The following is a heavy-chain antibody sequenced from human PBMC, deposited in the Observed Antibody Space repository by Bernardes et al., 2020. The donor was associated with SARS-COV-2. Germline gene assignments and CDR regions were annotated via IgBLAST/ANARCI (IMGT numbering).Heavy chain of an antibody. J-gene: IGHJ3*02. CDR1: WFSLSPSGMW. V-gene: IGHV2-70*11. CDR3: ARIPAYDILTGYDAFDI. D-gene: IGHD3-9*01. Sequence: SGFTLSKPTQPLTLTCPFSWFSLSPSGMWVSWIRQPPGKALEWLARIDWDDDKYYSTSLKTRLTISKDTSKNQVVLTMTNMDPVDTATYYCARIPAYDILTGYDAFDIWGQGKMVTVSS. CDR2: IDWDDDK.